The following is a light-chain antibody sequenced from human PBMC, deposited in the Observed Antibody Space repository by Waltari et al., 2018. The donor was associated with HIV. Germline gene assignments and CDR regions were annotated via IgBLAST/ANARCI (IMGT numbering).Light chain of an antibody. CDR2: DAS. J-gene: IGKJ3*01. CDR3: QHYYTYPMI. V-gene: IGKV1-8*01. CDR1: HDISSY. Sequence: VNITCRASHDISSYLAWYQQKPGKAPKVLIHDASTLQSGVPSRFSGSGSGTDFTLTISCLQSEDFATYYCQHYYTYPMIFGPGTKVDIK.